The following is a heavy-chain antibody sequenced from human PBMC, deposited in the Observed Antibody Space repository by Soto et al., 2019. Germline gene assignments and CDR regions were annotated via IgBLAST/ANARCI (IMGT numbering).Heavy chain of an antibody. J-gene: IGHJ3*02. V-gene: IGHV3-23*01. CDR3: AKDHTVVIRDAFDI. CDR1: GFTFSSYA. D-gene: IGHD3-22*01. CDR2: ISDSGTDT. Sequence: EVQILESGGGLVQPGGSLRLSCAASGFTFSSYAMYWVRQAPGKGLAWVSGISDSGTDTYDADSVKGRFTISRDNSKNTVYLQMKSVRAEDTAVYYCAKDHTVVIRDAFDIWGQGTMVNVSS.